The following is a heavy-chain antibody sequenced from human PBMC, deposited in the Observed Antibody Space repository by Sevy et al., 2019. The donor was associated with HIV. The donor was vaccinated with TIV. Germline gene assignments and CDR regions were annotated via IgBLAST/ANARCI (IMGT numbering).Heavy chain of an antibody. CDR1: GFTFRSYA. V-gene: IGHV3-23*01. CDR2: ISGVGDYT. J-gene: IGHJ4*02. CDR3: AKDLGGCIPVFGGGVGVYFDY. D-gene: IGHD3-3*01. Sequence: GGSLRLSCAASGFTFRSYAMSWVRQAPGKGLEWVSAISGVGDYTYYADSVKGRFTISRDNSKNTLFLQMNCLRVEDTAAYYCAKDLGGCIPVFGGGVGVYFDYWGQGSLVTVSS.